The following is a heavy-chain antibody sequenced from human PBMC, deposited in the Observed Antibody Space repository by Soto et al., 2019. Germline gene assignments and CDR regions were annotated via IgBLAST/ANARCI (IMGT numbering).Heavy chain of an antibody. D-gene: IGHD3-22*01. CDR1: GFTFSSYG. Sequence: QVQLVESGGGVVQPGRSLRLSCAASGFTFSSYGMHWVRQAPGKGLEWVAVIWYDGSNKYYADSVKGRFTISRDNSKNTLYLQMNSLRAEDTAVYYCARDGTYYYDSSGYYYAPYFDYWGQGTLVTVSS. CDR3: ARDGTYYYDSSGYYYAPYFDY. V-gene: IGHV3-33*01. CDR2: IWYDGSNK. J-gene: IGHJ4*02.